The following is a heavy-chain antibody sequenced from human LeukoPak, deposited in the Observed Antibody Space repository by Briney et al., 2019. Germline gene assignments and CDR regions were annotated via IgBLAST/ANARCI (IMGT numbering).Heavy chain of an antibody. V-gene: IGHV4-34*01. J-gene: IGHJ2*01. CDR2: INHSGSI. D-gene: IGHD4-23*01. Sequence: SETLSLTCAVYGGSFSGYYWSWIRQPPGKGLEWIGEINHSGSINYNPSLKSRVTISVDTSKNQFSLKLSSVTAADTAVYYCARVPMTTVVTKSYWYFDLWGRGTLVTVSS. CDR3: ARVPMTTVVTKSYWYFDL. CDR1: GGSFSGYY.